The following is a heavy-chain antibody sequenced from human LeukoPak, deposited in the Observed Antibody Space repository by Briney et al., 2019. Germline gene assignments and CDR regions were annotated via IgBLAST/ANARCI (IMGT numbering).Heavy chain of an antibody. CDR1: GFTFDDYA. Sequence: YPGGSLRLSCAASGFTFDDYAMHWVRQPPGKGLEWVSLISGDGGSTYYADSVKGRFTISRDNSKNTLYLQMNSLRAEDTAVYYCANPSRWGGSHFDYWGQGTLVTVSS. CDR2: ISGDGGST. J-gene: IGHJ4*02. V-gene: IGHV3-43*02. D-gene: IGHD3-3*01. CDR3: ANPSRWGGSHFDY.